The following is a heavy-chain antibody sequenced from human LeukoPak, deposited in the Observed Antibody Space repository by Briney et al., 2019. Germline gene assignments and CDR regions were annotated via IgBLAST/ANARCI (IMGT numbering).Heavy chain of an antibody. J-gene: IGHJ3*01. V-gene: IGHV3-13*01. CDR3: SRGGAPAGYAYDV. CDR1: GFTFSNFD. D-gene: IGHD6-13*01. Sequence: EGSLRLSCATSGFTFSNFDLHWVRQATGEGLEWVSAIGTAGDTYYPDSVKGRFTISRDNAKNSFYLQMNNLRVGDTAVYYCSRGGAPAGYAYDVWGHGTVVTVSS. CDR2: IGTAGDT.